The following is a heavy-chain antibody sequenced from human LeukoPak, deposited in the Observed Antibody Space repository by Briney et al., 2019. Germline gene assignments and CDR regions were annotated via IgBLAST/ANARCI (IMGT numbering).Heavy chain of an antibody. CDR1: GFTFIDYD. CDR2: IGIRGDT. CDR3: ARGGIQVSGIDEFDY. D-gene: IGHD6-19*01. Sequence: GGSLRLSCAASGFTFIDYDMHWVRQAIGKGLEWVSAIGIRGDTHYSGSVKGRFTISRENAESSLYLQMNSLRAEDTAVYYCARGGIQVSGIDEFDYWGQGTLVTVSS. V-gene: IGHV3-13*01. J-gene: IGHJ4*02.